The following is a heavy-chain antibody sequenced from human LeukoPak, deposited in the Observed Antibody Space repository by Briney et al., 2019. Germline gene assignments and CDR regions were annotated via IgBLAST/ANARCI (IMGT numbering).Heavy chain of an antibody. CDR1: GSPFPSYG. CDR2: ISGYNGDT. J-gene: IGHJ4*02. Sequence: GGLMKVSCKASGSPFPSYGISWVRQAPGQGLEWMGWISGYNGDTKYAHNFQGRVTMTIDTSTSTAYMELRSLGSDDTAVYYCGVSGYDSLLNYWGQGTLVTVSS. V-gene: IGHV1-18*04. D-gene: IGHD5-12*01. CDR3: GVSGYDSLLNY.